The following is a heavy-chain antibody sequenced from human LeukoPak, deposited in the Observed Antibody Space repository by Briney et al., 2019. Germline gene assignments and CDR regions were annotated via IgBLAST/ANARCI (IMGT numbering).Heavy chain of an antibody. J-gene: IGHJ5*02. V-gene: IGHV4-59*08. D-gene: IGHD4-17*01. CDR1: GGSISSYY. CDR2: IYYSGST. Sequence: SETLSLTCTVSGGSISSYYWSWIRQPPGKGLEWIGYIYYSGSTNYNPSLKSRVTISVDTSKNQFSLKLSSVTAADTAVYYCARRVGDRTNWFDPWGQGTLVTVSS. CDR3: ARRVGDRTNWFDP.